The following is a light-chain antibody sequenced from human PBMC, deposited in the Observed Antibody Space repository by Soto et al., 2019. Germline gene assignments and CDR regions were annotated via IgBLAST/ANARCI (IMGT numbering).Light chain of an antibody. V-gene: IGKV1-39*01. J-gene: IGKJ1*01. CDR3: QQSYSAPWT. CDR1: QSFSTK. Sequence: DIQMTQSPSSLSASAGDRVTITCRASQSFSTKLNWYQQKPGKAPKLLIYAASRLQSGVPSRFSGSGSGTDFTLTISSLQPEDFVTYYCQQSYSAPWTFGQGTKVEIK. CDR2: AAS.